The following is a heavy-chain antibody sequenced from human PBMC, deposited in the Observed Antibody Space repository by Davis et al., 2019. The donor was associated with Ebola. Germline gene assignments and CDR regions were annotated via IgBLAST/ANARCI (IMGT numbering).Heavy chain of an antibody. CDR2: INHSGST. CDR3: ARGAITMVQGVIRGPYYYYGMDV. D-gene: IGHD3-10*01. V-gene: IGHV4-34*01. Sequence: MPSETLSLTCAVYGGSFSGYYWSWIRHPPGNGLEWIGEINHSGSTNYNPSLKSRVPISVDTSKNQFSLKLSSVTAADTAVYYCARGAITMVQGVIRGPYYYYGMDVWGQGTTVTVSS. CDR1: GGSFSGYY. J-gene: IGHJ6*02.